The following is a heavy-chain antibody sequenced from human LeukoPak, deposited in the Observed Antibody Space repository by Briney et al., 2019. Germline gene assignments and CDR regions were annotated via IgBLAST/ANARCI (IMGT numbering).Heavy chain of an antibody. V-gene: IGHV3-30-3*01. CDR2: ISYDGSNK. CDR3: ARGLYYYDSSGQDAFDY. J-gene: IGHJ4*02. D-gene: IGHD3-22*01. CDR1: GFTFSSYA. Sequence: GGSVRLSCAASGFTFSSYAMSWVRQAPGKGLEWVAVISYDGSNKYYADSVKGRFTISRDNSKNTLYLQMNSLRAEDTAVYYCARGLYYYDSSGQDAFDYWGQGTLVTVSS.